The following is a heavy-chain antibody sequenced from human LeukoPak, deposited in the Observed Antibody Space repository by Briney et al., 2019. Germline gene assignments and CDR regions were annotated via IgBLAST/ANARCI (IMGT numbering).Heavy chain of an antibody. V-gene: IGHV3-20*04. J-gene: IGHJ3*02. D-gene: IGHD6-13*01. CDR3: ARSGAASSSTWYAFDI. CDR1: RFTFDDYG. CDR2: ISWSGGST. Sequence: PGGSLGLSCAASRFTFDDYGMSWVRQAPGKGLEWVSGISWSGGSTGYGDSVQGRFTISRDNAKNSLYLQMNSLRAEDTALYYCARSGAASSSTWYAFDIWGQGTMVTVSS.